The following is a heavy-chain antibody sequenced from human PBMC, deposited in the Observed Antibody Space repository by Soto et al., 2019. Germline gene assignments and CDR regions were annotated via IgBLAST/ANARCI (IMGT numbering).Heavy chain of an antibody. J-gene: IGHJ4*02. Sequence: EVQLVESGGGLVQPGRSLRLSCAASGFTFDDYAMHWVRQAPGKGPEWVSGISWNSGSIGYADSVKGRFTISRDNAKNSLYLQMNSLRAEDTALYYCAKLQAPVVDVYYFDYWGQGTLVTVSS. D-gene: IGHD3-22*01. CDR3: AKLQAPVVDVYYFDY. CDR2: ISWNSGSI. V-gene: IGHV3-9*01. CDR1: GFTFDDYA.